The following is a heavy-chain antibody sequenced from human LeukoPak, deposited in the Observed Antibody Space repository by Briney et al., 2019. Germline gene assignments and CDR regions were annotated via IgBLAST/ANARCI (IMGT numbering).Heavy chain of an antibody. J-gene: IGHJ6*03. CDR3: AKVVSSYYYMDV. V-gene: IGHV3-23*01. CDR1: GITLSSYA. CDR2: ISGSGGST. Sequence: GGSLRLSCEVSGITLSSYAMSWVRRAPGKGLEWVSAISGSGGSTYYADSVKGRFTISRDNSKNTLYLQMNSLRAEDTAVYYCAKVVSSYYYMDVWGKGTTVTVSS.